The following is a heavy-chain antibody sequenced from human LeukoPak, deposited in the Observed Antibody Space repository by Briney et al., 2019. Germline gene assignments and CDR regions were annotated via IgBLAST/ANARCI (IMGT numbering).Heavy chain of an antibody. CDR2: ISGSGGST. D-gene: IGHD2-2*01. J-gene: IGHJ5*02. CDR3: AKGVHCSSTSCLACFDP. V-gene: IGHV3-23*01. Sequence: PGRSLRLSCAASGFTFNSYAMSWVRQAPGKGLEWVSAISGSGGSTYYADSVKGRFTISRDNSKNTLYLQMNSLRAEDTAVYYCAKGVHCSSTSCLACFDPWGQGTLVTVSS. CDR1: GFTFNSYA.